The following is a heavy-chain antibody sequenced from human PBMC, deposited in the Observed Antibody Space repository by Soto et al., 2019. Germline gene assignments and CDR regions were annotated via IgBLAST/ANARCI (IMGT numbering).Heavy chain of an antibody. D-gene: IGHD3-3*01. Sequence: SETLSLTCAVYGGSVNGYYWNWIRQPPGKGLGWIGEINHTGGTHYNPSLKSRVTMSVDTSKNQFSLRLSSVTAADTAIYYCATRITVFGLLIPPFDPWGQGTQVTVSS. J-gene: IGHJ5*02. CDR3: ATRITVFGLLIPPFDP. V-gene: IGHV4-34*01. CDR1: GGSVNGYY. CDR2: INHTGGT.